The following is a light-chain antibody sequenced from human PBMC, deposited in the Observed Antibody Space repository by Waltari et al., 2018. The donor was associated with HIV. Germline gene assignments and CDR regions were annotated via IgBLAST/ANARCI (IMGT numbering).Light chain of an antibody. CDR2: DAS. CDR3: QRSSWPIT. J-gene: IGKJ5*01. Sequence: EIVLTQSTATLSLSPGESATLSCRASQSVGGYLAWYQQKSGQAPRRLIYDASNRATGIPARFSGSGSGTDFTLTISSLEPEDFAVEYCQRSSWPITFGQGTRLEIK. CDR1: QSVGGY. V-gene: IGKV3-11*01.